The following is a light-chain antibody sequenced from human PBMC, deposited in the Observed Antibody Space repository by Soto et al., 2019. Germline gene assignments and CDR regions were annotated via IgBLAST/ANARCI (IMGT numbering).Light chain of an antibody. CDR2: WAS. J-gene: IGKJ1*01. CDR1: QSVLYSSNNKNY. V-gene: IGKV4-1*01. Sequence: DIVLTQSPDSLAVSLGERATINCKSSQSVLYSSNNKNYLAWYQQKPGQPPKLLIYWASTRESGVTDRFSGSASGTDFTLTISSLHAEDVAVYYCQQYYRPWTFGQGTKVEIK. CDR3: QQYYRPWT.